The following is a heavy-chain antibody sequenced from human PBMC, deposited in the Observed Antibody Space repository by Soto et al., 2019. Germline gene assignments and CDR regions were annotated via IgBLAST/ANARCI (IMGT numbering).Heavy chain of an antibody. V-gene: IGHV3-15*01. D-gene: IGHD6-19*01. J-gene: IGHJ3*02. CDR1: GFTFSNAW. CDR3: TTQYSSGWYVAFDI. Sequence: EVQLVESGGGLVKPGGSLRLSCAASGFTFSNAWMSWVRQAPGKGLEWVGRIKSKTDGGTTDYAAPVKGRFTISRYDSKNTLYLQMNSLKTEDTAVYYCTTQYSSGWYVAFDIWGQGTMVTVSS. CDR2: IKSKTDGGTT.